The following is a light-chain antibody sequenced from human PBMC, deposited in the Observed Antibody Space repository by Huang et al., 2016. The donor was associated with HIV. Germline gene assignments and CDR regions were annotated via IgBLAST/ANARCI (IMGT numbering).Light chain of an antibody. CDR3: QQYGSSPQT. CDR2: GAS. CDR1: QSVSSSY. V-gene: IGKV3-20*01. J-gene: IGKJ1*01. Sequence: EIVLTQSPGTLSLSPGERATLSCRASQSVSSSYLAWYQQQPGQAPRLLIYGASSRATVIPDRFSGSGSGTDFTLTISRLEPEDFAVYYCQQYGSSPQTFGQGTKVEIK.